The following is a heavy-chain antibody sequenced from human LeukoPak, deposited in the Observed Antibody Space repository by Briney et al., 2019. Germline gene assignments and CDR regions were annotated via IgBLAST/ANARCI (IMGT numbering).Heavy chain of an antibody. V-gene: IGHV4-31*11. Sequence: SETLSLTCAVSGGSISSGGYSWNWIRQHPGTGLEWIGYIYYSGSTYYNPSLKSRVTISVDTSKNQFSLKLSSVTAADTAVYYCARGLQIFDFWGQGTLVTVSS. CDR1: GGSISSGGYS. CDR2: IYYSGST. J-gene: IGHJ4*02. CDR3: ARGLQIFDF.